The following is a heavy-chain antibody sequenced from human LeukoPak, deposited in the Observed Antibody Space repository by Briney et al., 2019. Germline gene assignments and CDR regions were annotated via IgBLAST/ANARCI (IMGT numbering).Heavy chain of an antibody. J-gene: IGHJ5*02. CDR2: IKSKTDGGTT. Sequence: GGSLRLPCAASGFTFSNAWMNWVRQAAGKGLEWVGCIKSKTDGGTTDYAAPMKGRFTISRDDSKNTLYLQMNSLRAEDTAVFYCAKGIGGSYANWFDPWGQGTLVTVSS. V-gene: IGHV3-15*07. D-gene: IGHD1-26*01. CDR3: AKGIGGSYANWFDP. CDR1: GFTFSNAW.